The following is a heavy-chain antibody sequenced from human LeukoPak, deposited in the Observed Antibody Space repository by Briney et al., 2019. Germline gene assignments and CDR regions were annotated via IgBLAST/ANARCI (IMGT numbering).Heavy chain of an antibody. Sequence: SQTLSLTCTVSGGSISSGGYYWSWIRQHPGKGLEWIGYIYYSGSTYYNPSLKSRVTISVDTSKNQFSLKLSSVTAADTAVYYCARDGIAVAGTGFIVNWFDPWGQGTLVTVSS. CDR3: ARDGIAVAGTGFIVNWFDP. V-gene: IGHV4-31*03. CDR2: IYYSGST. CDR1: GGSISSGGYY. D-gene: IGHD6-19*01. J-gene: IGHJ5*02.